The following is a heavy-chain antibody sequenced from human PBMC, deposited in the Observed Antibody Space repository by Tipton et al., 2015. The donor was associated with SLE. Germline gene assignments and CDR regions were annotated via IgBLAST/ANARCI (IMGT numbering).Heavy chain of an antibody. V-gene: IGHV3-48*01. CDR1: GFNFKSYS. CDR3: ARGSLGYSEWDP. Sequence: SLRLSCAASGFNFKSYSMNWARRAPGKGLEWISYISSSNSPIYYADSVKGRFTISRDNAKNSLYLQMSNLRAKDTALYYCARGSLGYSEWDPWGQGTLVTVSS. J-gene: IGHJ5*02. CDR2: ISSSNSPI. D-gene: IGHD4-11*01.